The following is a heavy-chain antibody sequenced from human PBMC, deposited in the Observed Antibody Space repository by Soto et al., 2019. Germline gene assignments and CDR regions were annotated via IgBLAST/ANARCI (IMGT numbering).Heavy chain of an antibody. CDR3: ARDPKTSGGQHWAFNYFDS. J-gene: IGHJ4*02. CDR2: ISYDGTNK. V-gene: IGHV3-30-3*01. CDR1: GFSFSISP. Sequence: GGTLRLSCAASGFSFSISPMHWVRQAPGKGPEWVALISYDGTNKFYADSVKGRFTISRDNSKSTLYLQVDSLRPEDAAVYYCARDPKTSGGQHWAFNYFDSWGQGTMVTVYS. D-gene: IGHD7-27*01.